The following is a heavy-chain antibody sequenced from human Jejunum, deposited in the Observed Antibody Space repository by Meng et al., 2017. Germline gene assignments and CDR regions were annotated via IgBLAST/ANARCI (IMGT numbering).Heavy chain of an antibody. CDR3: TRSRQGSGSYYRPLGY. J-gene: IGHJ4*02. CDR2: ISPSGRTI. Sequence: GGSLRLSCAASGFTFSNYEMNWGRQAPGKGLEWVSYISPSGRTIYYADSVKGRFTISRDNAKNSLYLQMNSLRAEDTAVYYCTRSRQGSGSYYRPLGYWGQGTLVTVSS. V-gene: IGHV3-48*03. D-gene: IGHD3-10*01. CDR1: GFTFSNYE.